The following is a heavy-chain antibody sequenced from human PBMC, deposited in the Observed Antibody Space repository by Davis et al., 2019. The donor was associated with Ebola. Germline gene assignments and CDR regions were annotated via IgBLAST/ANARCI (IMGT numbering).Heavy chain of an antibody. CDR1: GGSVSSGSYY. V-gene: IGHV4-61*01. D-gene: IGHD2-2*01. CDR2: IYYSGST. J-gene: IGHJ6*03. Sequence: SETLSLTCTVSGGSVSSGSYYWSWIRQPPGKGLEWIGYIYYSGSTNYNPSLKSRVTISVDTSKNQFSLKLSSVTAADTAVYYCAREVGYCSSTSCLYYYYYYMDVWGKGTTVTVSS. CDR3: AREVGYCSSTSCLYYYYYYMDV.